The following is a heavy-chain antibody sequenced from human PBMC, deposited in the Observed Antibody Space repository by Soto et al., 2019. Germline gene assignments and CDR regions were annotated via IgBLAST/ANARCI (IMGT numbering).Heavy chain of an antibody. CDR2: IGASGSYT. CDR3: VKGTLGDCSSGSCHWASFDY. CDR1: GFTFGSSP. V-gene: IGHV3-23*01. J-gene: IGHJ4*02. Sequence: EMQLLESGGDFVQPGKSLRLSCEGSGFTFGSSPMSWGRQTPGRGLEWVSTIGASGSYTNNADSVKGRFTISRDNSKNTLYLQLNTLRVEDTAVYYCVKGTLGDCSSGSCHWASFDYWGQGTLVTVSS. D-gene: IGHD2-15*01.